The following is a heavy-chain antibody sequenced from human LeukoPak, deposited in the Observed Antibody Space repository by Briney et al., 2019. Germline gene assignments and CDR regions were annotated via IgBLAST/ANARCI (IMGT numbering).Heavy chain of an antibody. CDR1: GGTFSCYA. J-gene: IGHJ4*02. CDR3: ASGVATTPLFDY. V-gene: IGHV1-69*13. D-gene: IGHD5-24*01. CDR2: IIPIFGTA. Sequence: ASVKVSCKASGGTFSCYAISWVRQAPGQGLEWMGGIIPIFGTANYAQKFQGRVTITADESTSTAYMELSSLRSEDTAVYYCASGVATTPLFDYWGQGTLVTVSS.